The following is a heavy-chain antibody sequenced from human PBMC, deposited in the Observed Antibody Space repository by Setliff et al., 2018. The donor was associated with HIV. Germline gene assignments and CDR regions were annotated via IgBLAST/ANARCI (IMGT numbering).Heavy chain of an antibody. V-gene: IGHV1-69*10. Sequence: VKVSCKASGDTFSSYAISWVRQAPGQGLEWMGGIIPVLGLSYYAQNFQGRVTITADESTSTAYMELSSLRSEGTAVYYCASYSGSYYFILHYWGQGTLVTVSS. J-gene: IGHJ4*02. CDR3: ASYSGSYYFILHY. CDR2: IIPVLGLS. D-gene: IGHD1-26*01. CDR1: GDTFSSYA.